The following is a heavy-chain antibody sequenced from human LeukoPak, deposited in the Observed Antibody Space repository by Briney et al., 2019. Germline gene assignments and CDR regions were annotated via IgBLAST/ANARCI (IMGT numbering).Heavy chain of an antibody. CDR2: IYSGGGT. CDR3: ASRATVTTDRFWFDP. J-gene: IGHJ5*02. D-gene: IGHD4-11*01. CDR1: GFTVSSNY. Sequence: PGGSLRLSCAASGFTVSSNYMSWVRQAPGKGLEWVSVIYSGGGTSYADSVKGRFTISRDNSKNTLYLQMNSLRAEDTAVYYCASRATVTTDRFWFDPWGQGTLVTVSS. V-gene: IGHV3-53*01.